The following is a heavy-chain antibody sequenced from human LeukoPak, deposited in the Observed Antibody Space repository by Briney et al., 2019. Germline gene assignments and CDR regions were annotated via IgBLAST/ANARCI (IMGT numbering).Heavy chain of an antibody. V-gene: IGHV3-23*01. J-gene: IGHJ4*02. CDR1: GFTLGGNA. D-gene: IGHD3-9*01. CDR3: AKSGRPGYNTPFDY. Sequence: GGALRLSCAASGFTLGGNAMSWVRQAPGRGLDGVSTISGSGGSTYYADSVKARFTISRDNSKNTLYLQMNRLRAEDTAVYYCAKSGRPGYNTPFDYRGQGPLVTVSS. CDR2: ISGSGGST.